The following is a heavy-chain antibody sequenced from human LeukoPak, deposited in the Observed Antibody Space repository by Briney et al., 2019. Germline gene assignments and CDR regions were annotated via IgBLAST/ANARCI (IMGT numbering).Heavy chain of an antibody. V-gene: IGHV3-72*01. CDR2: IRNKANSYTT. D-gene: IGHD2/OR15-2a*01. Sequence: GGSLRLSCAASGFIFSDHYMDWVRQAPGKGLEWVGRIRNKANSYTTYYAASVKGRFTISRDDSKNSLYLQMNSLTTEDTAVYYCARADSYYLLGYWGQGTLVTVSS. J-gene: IGHJ4*02. CDR1: GFIFSDHY. CDR3: ARADSYYLLGY.